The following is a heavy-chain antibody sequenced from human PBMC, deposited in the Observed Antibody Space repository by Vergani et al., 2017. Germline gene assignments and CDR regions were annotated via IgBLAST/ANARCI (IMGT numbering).Heavy chain of an antibody. CDR3: ARSRPYCTSGSCPAI. CDR2: IHTGGST. Sequence: QVQLQESGPGLVKPSQTLSLTCIVSGASVTSGDYYWTWVRQPAGKGLEWIGHIHTGGSTDLNPSFKSRVSISVDTSKSQFSLKLNSVTVADTAVYYCARSRPYCTSGSCPAIWGQGTLVTVSS. CDR1: GASVTSGDYY. J-gene: IGHJ4*02. V-gene: IGHV4-61*02. D-gene: IGHD2-15*01.